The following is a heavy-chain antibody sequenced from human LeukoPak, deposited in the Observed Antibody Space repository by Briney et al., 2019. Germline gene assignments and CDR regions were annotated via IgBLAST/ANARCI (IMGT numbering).Heavy chain of an antibody. V-gene: IGHV4-38-2*02. CDR2: IYNSGST. Sequence: SETLSLTCTVSGDSMTSTFSWGWIRQPPGEGLEWIGSIYNSGSTYYNPSLKSRVTMSVDTSKNQFSLKLNSVTAADTAVYYCARDRDLRWFYYWGQGTLVTVSS. CDR3: ARDRDLRWFYY. J-gene: IGHJ4*02. D-gene: IGHD2-21*01. CDR1: GDSMTSTFS.